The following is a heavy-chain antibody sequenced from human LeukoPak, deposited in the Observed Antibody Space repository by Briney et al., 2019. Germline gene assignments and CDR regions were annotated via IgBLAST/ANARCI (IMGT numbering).Heavy chain of an antibody. Sequence: GASVKVSCKASGGTFSSYAISWVRQAPGQGLEWMGWISAYNGNTNYAQKLQGRVTMTTDTSTSTAYMELRSLRSDDTAVYYCARDSAAIKGSWFDPWGQGTLVTVSS. CDR3: ARDSAAIKGSWFDP. J-gene: IGHJ5*02. D-gene: IGHD2-2*01. CDR2: ISAYNGNT. V-gene: IGHV1-18*01. CDR1: GGTFSSYA.